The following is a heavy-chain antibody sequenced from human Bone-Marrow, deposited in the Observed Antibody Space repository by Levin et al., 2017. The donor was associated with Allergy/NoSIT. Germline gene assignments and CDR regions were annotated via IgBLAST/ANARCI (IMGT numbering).Heavy chain of an antibody. V-gene: IGHV3-33*01. D-gene: IGHD3-9*01. Sequence: LSLTCEASGFIFSDYGMHWVRQAPGKGLEWVAAVYYDGSNQYYPDSVKGRFTISRDNSKNMIYLHMNSLRVDDTAVYYCARDSNVLTGYCDSWGQGSRVIVSS. J-gene: IGHJ4*02. CDR2: VYYDGSNQ. CDR3: ARDSNVLTGYCDS. CDR1: GFIFSDYG.